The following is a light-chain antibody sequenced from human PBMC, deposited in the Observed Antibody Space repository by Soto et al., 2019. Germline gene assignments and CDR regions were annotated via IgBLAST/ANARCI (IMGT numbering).Light chain of an antibody. CDR3: QQCNNWPQWT. V-gene: IGKV3-11*01. Sequence: DIVLTQSPGPLSLSPGERATLSCRASQSVGTFFAWYQQKPGQAPRLLIYDASNRATGIPPRFSGSGSGTDFTLTISSLEPEDFAVYYCQQCNNWPQWTFGQGTKVDIK. J-gene: IGKJ1*01. CDR2: DAS. CDR1: QSVGTF.